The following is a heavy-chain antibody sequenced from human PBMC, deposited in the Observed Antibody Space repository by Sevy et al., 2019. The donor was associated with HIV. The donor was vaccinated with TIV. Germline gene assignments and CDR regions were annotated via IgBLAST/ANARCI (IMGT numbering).Heavy chain of an antibody. D-gene: IGHD2-21*01. Sequence: GESLKISCTASGFTFSSFGIHWVRQAPGKGLEWVALMWYDGNNKYYADSVKGRFTISRDSSKNTHYLQMNNLRAEDTAVYYCARGPSLIVAGAAGYLDYWGQGTLVTVSS. J-gene: IGHJ4*02. CDR3: ARGPSLIVAGAAGYLDY. V-gene: IGHV3-33*01. CDR1: GFTFSSFG. CDR2: MWYDGNNK.